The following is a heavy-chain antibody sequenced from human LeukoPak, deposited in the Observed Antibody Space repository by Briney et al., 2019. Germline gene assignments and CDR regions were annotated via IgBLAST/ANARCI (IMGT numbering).Heavy chain of an antibody. CDR3: AKDRGYSYGYDYYGMDV. Sequence: GGSLRLSCAASGFTFSSHAMSWVRQAPGKGLDWVSGISHSGGSTHYTDSVKGRFTISRDNSKNTLYLQMNNLRAEDTAVYYCAKDRGYSYGYDYYGMDVWGQGTTVTVSS. CDR1: GFTFSSHA. J-gene: IGHJ6*02. V-gene: IGHV3-23*01. D-gene: IGHD5-18*01. CDR2: ISHSGGST.